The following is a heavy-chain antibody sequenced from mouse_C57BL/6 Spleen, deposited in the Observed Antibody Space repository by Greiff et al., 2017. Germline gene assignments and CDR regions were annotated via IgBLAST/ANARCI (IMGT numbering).Heavy chain of an antibody. CDR1: GYAFSRYW. J-gene: IGHJ2*01. Sequence: QVQLQQSGAELVKPGASVKISCKASGYAFSRYWMNWVKQRPGKGLEWIGQIYPGAGDTNYNGKFKGKDTLTADKSSSTAYMQLSSLTSEDSAVYFCARSHYYGALDYWGQGTTLTVSS. CDR2: IYPGAGDT. V-gene: IGHV1-80*01. D-gene: IGHD1-2*01. CDR3: ARSHYYGALDY.